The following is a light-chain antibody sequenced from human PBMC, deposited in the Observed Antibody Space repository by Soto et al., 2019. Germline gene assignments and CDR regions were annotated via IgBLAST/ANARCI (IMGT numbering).Light chain of an antibody. J-gene: IGLJ3*02. CDR2: DTT. Sequence: QAVVTQEPSLTVSPGGTVTLTCGSSTGAVTSGNYPYWFQKKPGQAPRTLIYDTTNKQSWTPARFSGSLLGGKAALTLAGAQTDDEADYYCLLSYSGTNWVFGGGTKVNVL. CDR3: LLSYSGTNWV. V-gene: IGLV7-46*01. CDR1: TGAVTSGNY.